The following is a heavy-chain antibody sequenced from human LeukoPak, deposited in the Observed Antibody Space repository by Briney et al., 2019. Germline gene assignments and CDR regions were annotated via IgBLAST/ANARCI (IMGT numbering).Heavy chain of an antibody. CDR3: ARHLPIGYCSSTSCYSMAYFDY. Sequence: PSETLSLTCTVSGGSISSSSYYWGWIRQPPGKGLEWIGSIYYSGSTYYNPSLKSRVTISVDTSKNQFSLKLSSVTAADTAVYYCARHLPIGYCSSTSCYSMAYFDYWGQGTLVTVSS. CDR1: GGSISSSSYY. V-gene: IGHV4-39*01. D-gene: IGHD2-2*01. CDR2: IYYSGST. J-gene: IGHJ4*02.